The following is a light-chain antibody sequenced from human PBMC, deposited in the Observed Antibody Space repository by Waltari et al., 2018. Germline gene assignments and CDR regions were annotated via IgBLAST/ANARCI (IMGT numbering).Light chain of an antibody. CDR1: QSVSSH. J-gene: IGKJ5*01. CDR3: QQHSNWIT. Sequence: EIVLTQSPATLSLSPGERATLSCRASQSVSSHLAWYQQKPGQAPRLLIYDAFNRATGIPARFSGSGSGTDFTLTISSLEPEDFAVYYCQQHSNWITFGQGTRLEIK. CDR2: DAF. V-gene: IGKV3-11*01.